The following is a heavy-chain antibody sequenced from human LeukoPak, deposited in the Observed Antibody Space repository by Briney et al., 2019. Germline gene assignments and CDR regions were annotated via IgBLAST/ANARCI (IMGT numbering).Heavy chain of an antibody. CDR2: INHSGST. CDR1: GGSFSGYY. Sequence: NPSETLSLTCAVYGGSFSGYYWSWIRQPPGKGLEWIGEINHSGSTNYNPSLKSRVTISVDTSKNQFSLKLSSVTAADTAVYYCARGEIAAAVPVDYWGQGTLVTVSS. V-gene: IGHV4-34*01. CDR3: ARGEIAAAVPVDY. D-gene: IGHD6-13*01. J-gene: IGHJ4*02.